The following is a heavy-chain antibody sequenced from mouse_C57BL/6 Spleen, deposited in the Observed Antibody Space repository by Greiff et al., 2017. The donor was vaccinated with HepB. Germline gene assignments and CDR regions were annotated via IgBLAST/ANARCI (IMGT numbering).Heavy chain of an antibody. CDR2: ISSGSSTI. J-gene: IGHJ4*01. Sequence: EVHLVESGGGLVKPGGSLKLSCAASGFTFSDYGMHWVRQAPEKGLEWVAYISSGSSTIYYADTVKGRFTISRDNAKNTLFLQMTSLRSEDTAMYYSASGSPYAMDYWGQGTSVTVSS. D-gene: IGHD1-1*01. V-gene: IGHV5-17*01. CDR3: ASGSPYAMDY. CDR1: GFTFSDYG.